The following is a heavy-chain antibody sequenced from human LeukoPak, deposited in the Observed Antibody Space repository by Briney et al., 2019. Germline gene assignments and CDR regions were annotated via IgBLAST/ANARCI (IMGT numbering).Heavy chain of an antibody. V-gene: IGHV1-24*01. J-gene: IGHJ4*02. D-gene: IGHD3-10*01. CDR3: ATENRLLWFGELSGPLTFRGYFDY. CDR2: FDPEDGET. CDR1: GYTLTELS. Sequence: ASVKVSCKVSGYTLTELSVHWVRQAPGKGLEWMGGFDPEDGETIYAQKFQGRVTMTEDTSTDTAYMELSSLRSEDTAVYYCATENRLLWFGELSGPLTFRGYFDYWGQGTLVTVSS.